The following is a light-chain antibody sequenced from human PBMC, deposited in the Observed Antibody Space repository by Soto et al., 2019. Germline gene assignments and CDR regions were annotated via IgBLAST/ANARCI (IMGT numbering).Light chain of an antibody. CDR3: QQYDKFIS. Sequence: DIQMTQSPSSLSASVGDTVTITCQASRDISNYLNWYQQKPGKAPRLLIYDTSDLDTGVPSRFSGSGSGTDFTFTISSLEPEDIGTYYCQQYDKFISFGQGTKVGIK. CDR2: DTS. J-gene: IGKJ2*01. CDR1: RDISNY. V-gene: IGKV1-33*01.